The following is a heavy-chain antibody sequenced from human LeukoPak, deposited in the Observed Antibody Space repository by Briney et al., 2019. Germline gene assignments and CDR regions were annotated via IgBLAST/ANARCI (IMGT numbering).Heavy chain of an antibody. CDR2: INPNSGGT. J-gene: IGHJ3*02. CDR3: ARDREGYYDILTGYYGVGAFDI. Sequence: ASMKVSCKASGYTFTGYYMHWVRQAPGQGLEWMGWINPNSGGTSYAQKFQGRVTMTRDTSISTAYMELSRLRSDDTAVYYCARDREGYYDILTGYYGVGAFDIWGQGTMVTVSS. V-gene: IGHV1-2*02. D-gene: IGHD3-9*01. CDR1: GYTFTGYY.